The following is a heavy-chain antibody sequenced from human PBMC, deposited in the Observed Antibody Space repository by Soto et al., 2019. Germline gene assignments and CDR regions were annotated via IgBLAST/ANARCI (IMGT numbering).Heavy chain of an antibody. V-gene: IGHV3-9*01. D-gene: IGHD6-25*01. CDR2: ISWNSGSI. Sequence: EVQLVESGGGLVQPGRSLRLSCAASGFTFDDYAMHWVRQAPGKGLVWVSGISWNSGSIGSADSVKGRFTISSDNAKNSLYRQMNSLRAEDTALYYCAKPAAAGRGHFDYWGQGTLVTVSS. CDR1: GFTFDDYA. J-gene: IGHJ4*02. CDR3: AKPAAAGRGHFDY.